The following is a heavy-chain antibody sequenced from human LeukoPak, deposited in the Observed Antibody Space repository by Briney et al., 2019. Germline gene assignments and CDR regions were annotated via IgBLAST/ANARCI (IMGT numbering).Heavy chain of an antibody. D-gene: IGHD6-13*01. Sequence: PGGSLRLSCAASGFTFSSYAVSWGRPAPGKGLEWVSSISGSGVVTYSADSVKGRFTIYRDNSKNTQYLQMNSLRAEDTAVYYCAKDWGYSSSQGYYFDYWGHGTLVTVSS. CDR1: GFTFSSYA. V-gene: IGHV3-23*01. CDR2: ISGSGVVT. CDR3: AKDWGYSSSQGYYFDY. J-gene: IGHJ4*01.